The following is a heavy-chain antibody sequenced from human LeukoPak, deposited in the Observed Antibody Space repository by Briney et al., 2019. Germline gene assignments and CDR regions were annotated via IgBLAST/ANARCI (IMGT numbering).Heavy chain of an antibody. CDR3: ARGSTYYYGSGRSRYYFDY. V-gene: IGHV4-34*01. CDR1: GGSFSGYY. D-gene: IGHD3-10*01. J-gene: IGHJ4*02. CDR2: INHSGST. Sequence: SETLSLTCAVYGGSFSGYYWSWIRQPPGKGLEWIGEINHSGSTNYNPSLKSRVTISVDTSKNQFSLKLSSVTAADTAVYYCARGSTYYYGSGRSRYYFDYWGQGTLVTVSS.